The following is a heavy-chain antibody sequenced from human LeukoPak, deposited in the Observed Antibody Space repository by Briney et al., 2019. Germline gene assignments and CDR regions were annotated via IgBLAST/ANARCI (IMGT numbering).Heavy chain of an antibody. CDR1: GFSISSYY. CDR3: ARRYSGYGNAFDI. J-gene: IGHJ3*02. D-gene: IGHD5-12*01. Sequence: SETLSLTCAVSGFSISSYYWSWVRQAPGKGLEWVGDIYSGGSTNYSPALKRRGTISVSTTKNKFSLKLYSVTAADTAVYYCARRYSGYGNAFDIWGQGTMVTVSS. CDR2: IYSGGST. V-gene: IGHV4-59*08.